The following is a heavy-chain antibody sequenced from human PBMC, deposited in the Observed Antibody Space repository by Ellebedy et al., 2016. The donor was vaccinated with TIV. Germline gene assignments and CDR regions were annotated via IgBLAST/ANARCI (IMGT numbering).Heavy chain of an antibody. Sequence: SETLSLTCSVSGGSISRSSYYWGWIRQPPGKGLEWIGSIYYSWSTDYNPSLKSRGTISADKSKNQFSLRLSSVTAADTAVYYCARWFGELLYVRWFDPWGQGTLVTVSS. J-gene: IGHJ5*02. D-gene: IGHD3-10*01. CDR2: IYYSWST. V-gene: IGHV4-39*01. CDR3: ARWFGELLYVRWFDP. CDR1: GGSISRSSYY.